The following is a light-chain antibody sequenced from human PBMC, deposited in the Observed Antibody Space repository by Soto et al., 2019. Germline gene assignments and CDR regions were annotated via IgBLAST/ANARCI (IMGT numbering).Light chain of an antibody. CDR3: QQFLDSPWT. V-gene: IGKV3-20*01. CDR1: QSVASFY. Sequence: EIVLTQSPGILSLSPGERATLSCRASQSVASFYLAWYQQRPSQAPRLLIYGASSRATGIPDRFSGSGSGTDFTLTISRLEPEDFAVYYCQQFLDSPWTFGQGTKVDIK. J-gene: IGKJ1*01. CDR2: GAS.